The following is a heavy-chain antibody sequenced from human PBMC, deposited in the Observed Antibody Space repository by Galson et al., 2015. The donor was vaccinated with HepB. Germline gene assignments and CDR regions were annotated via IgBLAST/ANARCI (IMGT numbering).Heavy chain of an antibody. J-gene: IGHJ6*03. CDR1: GGSISSGSYY. V-gene: IGHV4-61*02. D-gene: IGHD4-11*01. CDR2: IYTSGST. Sequence: QVQLQESGPGLVKPSETLSLTCTVSGGSISSGSYYWSWIRQPAGKGLEWIGRIYTSGSTNYNPSLKSRVTMSVDTSKNQFSLKLSSVTAADTAVHYCARARLDYSNHKYYYYYMDVWGKGTTVTVSS. CDR3: ARARLDYSNHKYYYYYMDV.